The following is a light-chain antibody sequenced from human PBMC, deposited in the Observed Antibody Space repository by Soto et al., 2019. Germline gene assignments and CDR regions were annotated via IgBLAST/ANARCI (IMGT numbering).Light chain of an antibody. CDR3: QQYNNWPPGA. CDR1: QSVNSN. V-gene: IGKV3-15*01. Sequence: EIVMTQSPATLSVSPGERATLSCRASQSVNSNLAWYQQKPGQAPGLLIYGASTRATGIPARFSGSGSGTEFTLTISSLQSEDFAVYYCQQYNNWPPGAFGQGTKVEIK. J-gene: IGKJ1*01. CDR2: GAS.